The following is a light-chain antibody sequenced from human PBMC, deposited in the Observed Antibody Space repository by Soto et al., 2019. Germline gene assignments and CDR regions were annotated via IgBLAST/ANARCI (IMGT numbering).Light chain of an antibody. CDR3: MQALQIWT. J-gene: IGKJ1*01. CDR2: LGS. V-gene: IGKV2-28*01. CDR1: QSLLHSNGYNY. Sequence: DIVMTQSPLSLPVTPGEPASISCRSSQSLLHSNGYNYLDWYLQKPGQSPQLLIYLGSNRASGVPDRFSGSGSGTDFTLKISRVEAEDVGVYYCMQALQIWTFGQGTKVDI.